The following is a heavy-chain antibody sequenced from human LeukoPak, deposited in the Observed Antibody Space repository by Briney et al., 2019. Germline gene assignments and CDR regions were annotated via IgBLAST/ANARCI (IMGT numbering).Heavy chain of an antibody. Sequence: ASAKVSCKASGYTFTSYDINWVRQATGQGLEWMGWMNPNSGNTGYAQKFQGRVTITRNTSISTAYMELSSLRSEDTAVYYCARFGLTVGDYHRGSDYWCQGTLVTVSS. CDR2: MNPNSGNT. D-gene: IGHD4-17*01. CDR1: GYTFTSYD. CDR3: ARFGLTVGDYHRGSDY. J-gene: IGHJ4*02. V-gene: IGHV1-8*03.